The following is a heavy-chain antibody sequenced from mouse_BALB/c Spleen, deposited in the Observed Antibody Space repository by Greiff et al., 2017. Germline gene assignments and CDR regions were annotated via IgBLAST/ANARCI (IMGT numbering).Heavy chain of an antibody. D-gene: IGHD1-1*01. CDR1: GYAFTNYL. V-gene: IGHV1-54*03. CDR2: INPGSGGT. Sequence: QVQLQQSGAELVRPGTSVKVSCKASGYAFTNYLIEWGKQRPGQGLEWIGVINPGSGGTNYNEKFKGKATLTADKSSSTAYMQLSSLTSDESAVYFCARYYYGSSYSFDYWGQGTTLTVSS. J-gene: IGHJ2*01. CDR3: ARYYYGSSYSFDY.